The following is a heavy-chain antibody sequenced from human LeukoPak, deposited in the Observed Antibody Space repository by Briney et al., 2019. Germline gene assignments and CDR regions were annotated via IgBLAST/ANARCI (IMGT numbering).Heavy chain of an antibody. Sequence: PGGSLRLSCAGSGFAFESFTMTWVRQAPGKGLEWVSLISDTGRDINYADSVRGRFTISRDNTTNSLFLQMTCPSVKATAIYYCAKGLFSAYDKYLDSWGQGTLVTVSS. V-gene: IGHV3-21*04. J-gene: IGHJ4*02. D-gene: IGHD5-12*01. CDR2: ISDTGRDI. CDR1: GFAFESFT. CDR3: AKGLFSAYDKYLDS.